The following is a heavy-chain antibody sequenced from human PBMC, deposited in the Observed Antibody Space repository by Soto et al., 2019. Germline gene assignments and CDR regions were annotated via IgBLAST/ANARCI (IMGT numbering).Heavy chain of an antibody. CDR1: GGTFNSYV. CDR2: IISIFGTP. V-gene: IGHV1-69*12. Sequence: QVQLVQSGAEVKKPGSSVKVSCKASGGTFNSYVFNWVRQAPGQGLEWMGGIISIFGTPNYGQKFQCRVTITADESTSTGFMELSSLTSEDTAIYYCARDLGSGYDPGDYWGQGTLVTVSS. CDR3: ARDLGSGYDPGDY. J-gene: IGHJ4*02. D-gene: IGHD5-12*01.